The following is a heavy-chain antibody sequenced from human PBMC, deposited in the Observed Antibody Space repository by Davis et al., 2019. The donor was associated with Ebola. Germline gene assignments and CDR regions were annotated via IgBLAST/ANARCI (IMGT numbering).Heavy chain of an antibody. V-gene: IGHV3-23*01. CDR2: ISGSGGST. D-gene: IGHD3-10*01. CDR3: AKENYYGSGSYYTD. J-gene: IGHJ6*02. CDR1: GFTFSSYA. Sequence: GESLKISCAASGFTFSSYAMSWVRLAPGKGLEWVSAISGSGGSTYYADSVKGRFTISRDNSKNTLYLQMNSLRAEDTAVYYCAKENYYGSGSYYTDWGQGTTVTVSS.